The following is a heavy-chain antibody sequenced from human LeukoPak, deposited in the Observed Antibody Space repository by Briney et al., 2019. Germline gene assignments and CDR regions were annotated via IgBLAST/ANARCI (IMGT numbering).Heavy chain of an antibody. CDR2: IIPIFGTA. Sequence: SVKVSCKASGGTFSSYAISWVRQAPGQGLEWMGGIIPIFGTANYAQKFQGRVTITADESTSTAYMELSSLRSEDTAVYYCARGPPIVVVVPAAIRDYFDYWGQGTLVTVSS. CDR1: GGTFSSYA. J-gene: IGHJ4*02. D-gene: IGHD2-2*02. CDR3: ARGPPIVVVVPAAIRDYFDY. V-gene: IGHV1-69*13.